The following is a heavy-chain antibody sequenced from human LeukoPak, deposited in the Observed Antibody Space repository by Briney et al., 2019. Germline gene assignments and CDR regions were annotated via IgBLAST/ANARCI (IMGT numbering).Heavy chain of an antibody. Sequence: PGGSLRLSCAASGFTFDDYAMHWVRQAPGKGLEWVSGISWSSGSIGYADAVRGRFTFSRDNAKNSLYLQMNSLRDEAMALYYCAKSGYSYEGEYYFDYWGQGTLVTVSS. J-gene: IGHJ4*02. CDR3: AKSGYSYEGEYYFDY. CDR2: ISWSSGSI. V-gene: IGHV3-9*03. D-gene: IGHD5-18*01. CDR1: GFTFDDYA.